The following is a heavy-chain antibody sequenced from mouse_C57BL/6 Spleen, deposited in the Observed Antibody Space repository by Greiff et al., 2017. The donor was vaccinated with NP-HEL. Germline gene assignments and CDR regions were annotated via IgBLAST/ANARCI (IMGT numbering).Heavy chain of an antibody. J-gene: IGHJ2*01. CDR3: ARRGLYYDAVWGFDY. Sequence: QVQLQQSGAELVRPGSSVKLSCKASGYTFTSYWMHWVKQRPIQGLEWIGNIDPSVSETHYNQKFKDKATLTVDKSSSTAYMQLSSLTSEDSAVYYCARRGLYYDAVWGFDYWGQGTTLTVSS. CDR2: IDPSVSET. D-gene: IGHD2-4*01. V-gene: IGHV1-52*01. CDR1: GYTFTSYW.